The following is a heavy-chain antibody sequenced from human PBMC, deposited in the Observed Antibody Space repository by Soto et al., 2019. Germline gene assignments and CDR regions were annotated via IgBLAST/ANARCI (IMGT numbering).Heavy chain of an antibody. CDR1: GYTFTSYD. CDR3: AREKTSYGMDV. Sequence: QVQLVQSGAEVKKPGASVKVSCKASGYTFTSYDINWVRQATGQGLEWMGWMNPNSGNTGYAQKFKGRVTITRNTSISTAYIELSSLRSEETAVYYCAREKTSYGMDVWGQGTTVTVSS. V-gene: IGHV1-8*01. CDR2: MNPNSGNT. J-gene: IGHJ6*02.